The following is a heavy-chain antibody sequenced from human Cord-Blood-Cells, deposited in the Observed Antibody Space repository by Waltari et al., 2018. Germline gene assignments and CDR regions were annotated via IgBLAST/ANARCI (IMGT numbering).Heavy chain of an antibody. J-gene: IGHJ3*02. CDR1: GFTFSSYG. V-gene: IGHV3-33*01. CDR2: IWYDGSNK. D-gene: IGHD3-9*01. Sequence: QVQLVESGGGVVQPGRSLRLSCAASGFTFSSYGMHWVRQAPGKGLEWVAVIWYDGSNKYYADSVKGRFTISRDNSKNTLYLQMNSLRAEDTAVYYCARDLTGDRGAFDTWGQGTMVTVSS. CDR3: ARDLTGDRGAFDT.